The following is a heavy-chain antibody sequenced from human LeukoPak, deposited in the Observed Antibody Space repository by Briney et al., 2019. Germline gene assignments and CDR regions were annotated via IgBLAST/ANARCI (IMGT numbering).Heavy chain of an antibody. D-gene: IGHD5-18*01. CDR2: IYYSGST. CDR1: GGSISSYY. Sequence: SETLSLTCTVSGGSISSYYWSWIRQPPGKGLEWIGYIYYSGSTNYNPSLKSRVTIPVDTSKNQFSLKLSSVTAADTAVYYCASRNTAMVINYWGQGTLVTVSS. V-gene: IGHV4-59*08. J-gene: IGHJ4*02. CDR3: ASRNTAMVINY.